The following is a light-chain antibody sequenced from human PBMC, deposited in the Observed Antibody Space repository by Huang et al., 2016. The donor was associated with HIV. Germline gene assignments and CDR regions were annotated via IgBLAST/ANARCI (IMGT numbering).Light chain of an antibody. CDR1: QGGSGW. Sequence: DIQMTQSPSSVFASIGDRVTITCRASQGGSGWLAWYQQGPGSPPKRLIYAASSLQSGVPLRFSGSASGTDVALTITSLQPEDVAKYYCQQTKSFPLTFGGGTKVEI. V-gene: IGKV1-12*01. CDR3: QQTKSFPLT. CDR2: AAS. J-gene: IGKJ4*01.